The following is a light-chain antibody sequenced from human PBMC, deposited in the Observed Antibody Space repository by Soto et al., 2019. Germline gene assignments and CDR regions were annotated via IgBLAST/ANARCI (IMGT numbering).Light chain of an antibody. CDR1: QTIGTW. V-gene: IGKV1-5*03. Sequence: DIQITQSPSTLSASVGDTVTITCRASQTIGTWLAWYQQKPGKAPKLLIYKASTLESGVPSRFSGSGSGTEFTLTISSLQPDDFATYYCQQYNSYSWTFGQGTKVDIK. CDR2: KAS. CDR3: QQYNSYSWT. J-gene: IGKJ1*01.